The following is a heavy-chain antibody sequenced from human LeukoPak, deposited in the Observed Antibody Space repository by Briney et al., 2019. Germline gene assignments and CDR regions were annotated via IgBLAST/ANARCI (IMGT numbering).Heavy chain of an antibody. D-gene: IGHD2-2*01. J-gene: IGHJ4*02. V-gene: IGHV4-39*01. Sequence: PSEPLSLTCTVSGGSVSTIAYYWGWIRQPPGKGLEYLGYIYNGEATYYTPSLKSRVTISVDTSKNQFSLGLTSVTAADTAVYYCVRLVGVPPAVDNWGQGTLVTVSS. CDR2: IYNGEAT. CDR1: GGSVSTIAYY. CDR3: VRLVGVPPAVDN.